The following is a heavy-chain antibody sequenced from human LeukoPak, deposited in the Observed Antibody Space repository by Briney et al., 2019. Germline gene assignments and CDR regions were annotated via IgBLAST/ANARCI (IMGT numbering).Heavy chain of an antibody. J-gene: IGHJ6*02. D-gene: IGHD3-3*01. Sequence: SETLSLTCSVSGSAISNSGSWIRQRAGRGLERVWRFYKGGSTKYNFSLKSRVTMSLDTSKNLFSLKLSSVAAADTAVYYCARERYDFWSGHDKGMDVWGQGTTVTVSS. V-gene: IGHV4-4*07. CDR1: GSAISNS. CDR2: FYKGGST. CDR3: ARERYDFWSGHDKGMDV.